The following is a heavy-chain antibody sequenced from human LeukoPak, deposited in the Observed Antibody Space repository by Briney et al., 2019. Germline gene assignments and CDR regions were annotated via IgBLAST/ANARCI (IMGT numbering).Heavy chain of an antibody. J-gene: IGHJ4*02. D-gene: IGHD1-26*01. CDR1: GFISSSYW. CDR3: VKDYQVGNSPAFGDY. V-gene: IGHV3-23*01. Sequence: GGSLRLSCAASGFISSSYWMSWVRRAPGKGLEWVSGLIENGATTYYADSVKGRFTISRDNSRNTMYLQMNSLRVEDTAVYYCVKDYQVGNSPAFGDYWGQGTLVTISS. CDR2: LIENGATT.